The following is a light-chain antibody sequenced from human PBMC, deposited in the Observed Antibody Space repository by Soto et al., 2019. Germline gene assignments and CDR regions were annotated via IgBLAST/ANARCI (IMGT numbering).Light chain of an antibody. J-gene: IGLJ3*02. CDR2: EVS. CDR1: SSDVGGYNY. V-gene: IGLV2-14*01. CDR3: SSYTSSSTLGV. Sequence: QSALTQPASVSGSPGQSITISCTGTSSDVGGYNYVSWYQQHPGKAPKLMIYEVSNRPSGGSNRFSGSKSGNTASLTISGLQAEDEADYYCSSYTSSSTLGVFGGGTKVTVL.